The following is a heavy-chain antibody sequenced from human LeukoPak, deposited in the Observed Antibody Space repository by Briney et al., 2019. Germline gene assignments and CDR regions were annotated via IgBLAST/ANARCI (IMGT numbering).Heavy chain of an antibody. CDR2: IYYSGST. V-gene: IGHV4-39*01. Sequence: SETLSLTCTVSSGSISSSGCYWGWIRQPPGEGLEWIGTIYYSGSTYYNPSLKSRVTISVDTSKNQFSLNLRSVTAADTAVYYCARSFPGAVFLDYWGQGTLVTVPS. D-gene: IGHD2-8*01. CDR3: ARSFPGAVFLDY. CDR1: SGSISSSGCY. J-gene: IGHJ4*02.